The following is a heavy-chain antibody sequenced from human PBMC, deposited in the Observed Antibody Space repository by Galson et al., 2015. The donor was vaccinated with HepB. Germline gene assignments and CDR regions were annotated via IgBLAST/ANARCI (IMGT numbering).Heavy chain of an antibody. Sequence: MHWVRQAPGQRLEWMGWINTGNGNTKYSQKFQGRVTISRDTSASTAYMELSSLRSEDTAVYYCARDRGLLDYWGQGTLVTVSS. CDR2: INTGNGNT. J-gene: IGHJ4*02. V-gene: IGHV1-3*04. CDR3: ARDRGLLDY. D-gene: IGHD3/OR15-3a*01.